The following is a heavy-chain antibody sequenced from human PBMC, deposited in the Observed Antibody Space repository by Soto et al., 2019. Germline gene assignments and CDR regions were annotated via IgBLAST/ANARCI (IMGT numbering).Heavy chain of an antibody. CDR1: CGSFSGYY. CDR2: INHSGST. J-gene: IGHJ5*02. Sequence: LSLTCAFYCGSFSGYYWSWIRQPPGKGLEWIGEINHSGSTNYNPSLKSRVTISVDTSKNQFSLKLSSVTAADTAVYYCAYGDYNNWFDPWGQGTMVTVSS. CDR3: AYGDYNNWFDP. V-gene: IGHV4-34*01. D-gene: IGHD4-17*01.